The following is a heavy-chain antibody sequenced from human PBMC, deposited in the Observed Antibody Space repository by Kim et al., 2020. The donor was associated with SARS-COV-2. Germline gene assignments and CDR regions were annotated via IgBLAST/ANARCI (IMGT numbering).Heavy chain of an antibody. CDR1: GFTFSSFG. D-gene: IGHD3-16*01. J-gene: IGHJ4*02. CDR2: ISYDGRNK. Sequence: GGSLRLSCTASGFTFSSFGMHWVRQAPGKGLEWVAVISYDGRNKYYADSVRGRFTISRDNSKNTLYLQMNNLRAEDTAVYYCAKGVYSSPAVGGLDYWGQGTLVTVSS. CDR3: AKGVYSSPAVGGLDY. V-gene: IGHV3-30*18.